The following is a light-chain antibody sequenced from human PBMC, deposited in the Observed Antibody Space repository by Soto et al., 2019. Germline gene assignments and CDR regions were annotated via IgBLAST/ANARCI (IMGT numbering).Light chain of an antibody. CDR1: ESISRH. Sequence: DIQVSHSPSSLSASVGDRVTITCRAAESISRHLNWYQQKPGRAPDLLIYAASTLQNGVPSRFTGSGSGTEFTLTITGLQLEDFATYYCQQDYSTLATLGQGTRLEIK. V-gene: IGKV1-39*01. J-gene: IGKJ5*01. CDR3: QQDYSTLAT. CDR2: AAS.